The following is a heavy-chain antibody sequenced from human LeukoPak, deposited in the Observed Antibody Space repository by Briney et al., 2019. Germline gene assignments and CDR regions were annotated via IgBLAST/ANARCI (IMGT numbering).Heavy chain of an antibody. Sequence: GGSLRLSCTASGFTFSNFAMSWVRQDPGMGLQWVSSISGSGDSTFYADSVKGRFTISRDNSKNTLYLQMNNLRVNDTATYYCAKDFGIAVADTFQFWGQGTLVTVS. J-gene: IGHJ1*01. V-gene: IGHV3-23*01. CDR2: ISGSGDST. D-gene: IGHD6-19*01. CDR1: GFTFSNFA. CDR3: AKDFGIAVADTFQF.